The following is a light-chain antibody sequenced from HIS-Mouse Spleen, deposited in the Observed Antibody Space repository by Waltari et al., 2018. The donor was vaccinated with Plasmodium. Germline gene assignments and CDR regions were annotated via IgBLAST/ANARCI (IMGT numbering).Light chain of an antibody. Sequence: EIVMTQSPATLSVSPGERATPSYRASQSVSSNLAWYQQKPGQAPRLLIYGASTRATGIPARFSGSGSGTEFTLTISSLQSEDFAVYYCQQYNNWSFTFGPGTKVDIK. V-gene: IGKV3-15*01. J-gene: IGKJ3*01. CDR1: QSVSSN. CDR3: QQYNNWSFT. CDR2: GAS.